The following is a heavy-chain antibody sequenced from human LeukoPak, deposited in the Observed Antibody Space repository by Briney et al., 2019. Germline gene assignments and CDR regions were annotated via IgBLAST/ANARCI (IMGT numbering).Heavy chain of an antibody. J-gene: IGHJ6*03. V-gene: IGHV1-8*01. CDR2: MNPNSGNT. CDR1: GYTFISYD. Sequence: ASVKVSCKASGYTFISYDLNWVRQVPGQGLEWMGWMNPNSGNTGYAQKFQGRVTMTRNTSISTAYMELSSLRSEDTAVYYCARVREYYDILTGYYKYYYYYYMDVWGKGTTVTISS. D-gene: IGHD3-9*01. CDR3: ARVREYYDILTGYYKYYYYYYMDV.